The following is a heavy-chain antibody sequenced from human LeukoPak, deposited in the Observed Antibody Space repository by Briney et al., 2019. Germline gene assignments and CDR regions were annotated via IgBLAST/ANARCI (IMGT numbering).Heavy chain of an antibody. J-gene: IGHJ6*02. CDR1: GFTFSSYG. Sequence: PGGSLRLSCAASGFTFSSYGMHWVRQAPGKGLEWVAVIWYDGSNKYYADSVKGRFTISRDNSKNTLYLQMNSLRAEDTAVYYCARAYMVGGYYYYGMDVWGQGTTVTASS. D-gene: IGHD4/OR15-4a*01. CDR3: ARAYMVGGYYYYGMDV. V-gene: IGHV3-33*01. CDR2: IWYDGSNK.